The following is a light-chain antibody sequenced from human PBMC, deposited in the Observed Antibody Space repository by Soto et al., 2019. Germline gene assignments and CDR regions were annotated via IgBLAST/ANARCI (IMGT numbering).Light chain of an antibody. CDR3: QQSSRLPYT. CDR1: QSVGSL. CDR2: AAS. Sequence: DIQMTQSPSSLSASVGDRVTITCRASQSVGSLLNWFQQKPGKAPKLLIYAASTLQSGAPSRFSGSGAGTDFTLIISSLQPEDFATYYCQQSSRLPYTFGQGTKVEI. V-gene: IGKV1-39*01. J-gene: IGKJ2*01.